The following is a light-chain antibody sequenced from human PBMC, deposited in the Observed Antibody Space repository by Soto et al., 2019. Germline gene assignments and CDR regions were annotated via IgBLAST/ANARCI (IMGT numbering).Light chain of an antibody. V-gene: IGLV2-8*01. J-gene: IGLJ2*01. CDR2: DVT. CDR1: SSDIGGYNF. Sequence: QSALTQPPSASGSPGQSVTISCTGTSSDIGGYNFVSWYQQHPGKAPKLMSYDVTKRPSGVPDRVSGSKSGNTASLTVSGLQAEDEADYYCASYAGVNTLLFGGGTKLTVL. CDR3: ASYAGVNTLL.